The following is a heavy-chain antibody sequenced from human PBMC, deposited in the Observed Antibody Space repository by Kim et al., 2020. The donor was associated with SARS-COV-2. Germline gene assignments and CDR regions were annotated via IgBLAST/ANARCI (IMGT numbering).Heavy chain of an antibody. CDR3: AKDRRYYDILTGYLTPNYYYYYGMDV. Sequence: GGSLRLSCAASGFTFSSYGMHWVRQAPGKGLEWVAVISYDGRNKYYADSVKGRFTISRDNSKNTLYLQMNSLRAEDTAVYYCAKDRRYYDILTGYLTPNYYYYYGMDVWGQGTTVTVSS. CDR1: GFTFSSYG. J-gene: IGHJ6*02. D-gene: IGHD3-9*01. V-gene: IGHV3-30*18. CDR2: ISYDGRNK.